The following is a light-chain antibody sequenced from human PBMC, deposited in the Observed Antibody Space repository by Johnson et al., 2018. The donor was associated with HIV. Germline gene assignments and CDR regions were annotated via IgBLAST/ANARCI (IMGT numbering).Light chain of an antibody. CDR3: GAWDSGLTAHFV. CDR1: SSNIGNNY. J-gene: IGLJ1*01. CDR2: DNN. V-gene: IGLV1-51*01. Sequence: QSVLTQPPSMSAATGQRVTISCSGSSSNIGNNYVSWYQQVPGAAPKLLIYDNNRRPSGIADRFSACKSGTSATLDITGLQTGDEADYYCGAWDSGLTAHFVFGSGTTITVL.